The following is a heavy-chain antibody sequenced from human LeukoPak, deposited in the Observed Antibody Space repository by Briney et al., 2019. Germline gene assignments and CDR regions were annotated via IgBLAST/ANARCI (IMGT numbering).Heavy chain of an antibody. CDR2: IYYSGST. D-gene: IGHD2-21*01. CDR1: GGAFIKEY. CDR3: ARHDSKVYSFDS. Sequence: TVSGGAFIKEYWSWTRRPPGKGKERIGYIYYSGSTDYNPSLKSRVTISVDTTKNQFSLRLSSVTAADTAIYYYARHDSKVYSFDSWGQGTLVTVSS. V-gene: IGHV4-59*08. J-gene: IGHJ5*01.